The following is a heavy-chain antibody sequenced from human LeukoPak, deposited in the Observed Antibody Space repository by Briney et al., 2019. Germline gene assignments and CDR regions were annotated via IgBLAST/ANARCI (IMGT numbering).Heavy chain of an antibody. J-gene: IGHJ4*02. CDR2: ISYDGSNK. D-gene: IGHD6-13*01. Sequence: PGGSLRLSCAASGFTFSSYGMHWVRQAPGKGLEWVAVISYDGSNKYYADSVKGRFTISRDNSKNTLYLQMNSLRAEDTAVYYCAKAPPLALRQQLPDYWGQGTLVTVSS. CDR1: GFTFSSYG. V-gene: IGHV3-30*18. CDR3: AKAPPLALRQQLPDY.